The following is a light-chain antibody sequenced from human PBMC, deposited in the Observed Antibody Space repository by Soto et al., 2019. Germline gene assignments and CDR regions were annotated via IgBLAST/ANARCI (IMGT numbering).Light chain of an antibody. J-gene: IGKJ1*01. Sequence: EIVMTQSPATLSVSPGERVTLYCRASQSVSSYLAWYQQKPGQPPRLLIYDASTRATGIPARFSGSGSGTEFTLTVTSLQSEDFAIYYCHQYNTWPRTFGQGTKVDI. CDR2: DAS. CDR1: QSVSSY. CDR3: HQYNTWPRT. V-gene: IGKV3-15*01.